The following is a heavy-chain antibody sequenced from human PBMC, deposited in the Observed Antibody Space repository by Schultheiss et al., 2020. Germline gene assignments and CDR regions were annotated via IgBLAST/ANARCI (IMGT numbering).Heavy chain of an antibody. CDR2: IYYSGST. D-gene: IGHD3-22*01. V-gene: IGHV4-39*07. CDR1: GGSISSYY. CDR3: ARDPDSSGYPSYYYYYGMDV. J-gene: IGHJ6*02. Sequence: SETLSLTCTVSGGSISSYYWGWIRQPPGKGLEWIGSIYYSGSTYYNPSLKSRVTISVDKSKNQFSLKLSSVTAADTAVYYCARDPDSSGYPSYYYYYGMDVWGQGTTVTVSS.